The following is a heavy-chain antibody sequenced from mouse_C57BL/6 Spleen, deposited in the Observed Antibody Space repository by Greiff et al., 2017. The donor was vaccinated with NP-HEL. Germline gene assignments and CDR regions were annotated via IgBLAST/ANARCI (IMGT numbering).Heavy chain of an antibody. CDR3: ASLYEDYFDY. J-gene: IGHJ2*01. CDR1: GFTFSDYG. CDR2: ISSGSSTI. Sequence: EVKLMESGGGLVKPGGSLKLSCAASGFTFSDYGMHWVRQAPEKGLEWVAYISSGSSTIYYADTVKGRFTISRDNAKNTLFLQMTSLRSEDTAMYYCASLYEDYFDYWGQGTTLTVSS. D-gene: IGHD2-3*01. V-gene: IGHV5-17*01.